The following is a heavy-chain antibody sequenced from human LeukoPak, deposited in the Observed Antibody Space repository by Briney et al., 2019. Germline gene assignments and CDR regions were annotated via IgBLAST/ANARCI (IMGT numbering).Heavy chain of an antibody. V-gene: IGHV3-33*01. D-gene: IGHD5-24*01. CDR3: ARDLGRDGYNYVFDY. CDR1: GFTFSSYG. Sequence: GGSLRLSCAASGFTFSSYGMHWVRQAPGKGLEWVAVIWYDGSNKYYPDSVQGRFTISRDNSKNTLYLQMNSLRAEDTAVYYCARDLGRDGYNYVFDYWGQGTLVTVSS. J-gene: IGHJ4*02. CDR2: IWYDGSNK.